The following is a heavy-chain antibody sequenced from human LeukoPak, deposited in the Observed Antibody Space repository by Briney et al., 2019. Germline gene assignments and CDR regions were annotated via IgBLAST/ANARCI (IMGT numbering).Heavy chain of an antibody. J-gene: IGHJ4*02. Sequence: SETLSLTCTVSGVSISAYYWSWIRQSAGNRLEWIGRIYPGEGIYATATTSYNPSFKSRVTMSGDTSKNQLSLKLSSVTAADTAVYYCARDPTTVTTIFDSWGQGILVTVSS. V-gene: IGHV4-4*07. CDR2: IYPGEGIYATATT. CDR3: ARDPTTVTTIFDS. CDR1: GVSISAYY. D-gene: IGHD4-4*01.